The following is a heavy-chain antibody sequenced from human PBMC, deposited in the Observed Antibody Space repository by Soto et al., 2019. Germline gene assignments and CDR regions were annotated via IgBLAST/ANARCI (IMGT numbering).Heavy chain of an antibody. CDR2: INPNSGGT. Sequence: ASVKVSCKASGYTFTGYYMHWVRQAPGQGLEWMGWINPNSGGTNYAQKFQGWVTMTRDTSISTAYMELSRLRSDDTAVYYCARVGVRGVTPRGPLYYFDYWGQGTLVTVSS. J-gene: IGHJ4*02. V-gene: IGHV1-2*04. CDR1: GYTFTGYY. CDR3: ARVGVRGVTPRGPLYYFDY. D-gene: IGHD3-10*01.